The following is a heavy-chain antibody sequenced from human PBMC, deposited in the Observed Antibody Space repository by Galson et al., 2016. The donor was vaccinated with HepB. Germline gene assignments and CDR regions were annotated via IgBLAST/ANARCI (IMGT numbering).Heavy chain of an antibody. V-gene: IGHV4-31*03. Sequence: LSLTCTVFGGSIKSGASYWSWIRQHPGKGLEWIGYIHYSGSTFYNPSLQSRLTISLDTSMSQFSLNLTSVTAADTAVYYCARSDSGTYEDCWGQGTLVTVSS. CDR2: IHYSGST. J-gene: IGHJ4*02. CDR3: ARSDSGTYEDC. D-gene: IGHD1-26*01. CDR1: GGSIKSGASY.